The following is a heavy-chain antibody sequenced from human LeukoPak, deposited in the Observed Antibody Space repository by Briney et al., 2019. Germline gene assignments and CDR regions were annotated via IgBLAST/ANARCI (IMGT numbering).Heavy chain of an antibody. Sequence: SETLSLTCTVSGGSISSYYWSWIRQPPGKGLEWIGYIYYSGSTNYNPSLKSRVTISVDTSKNQFSLKLSSVTAADTAVYYCARGDLVGTRSTAMDVWGQGTTVTVSS. J-gene: IGHJ6*02. CDR3: ARGDLVGTRSTAMDV. V-gene: IGHV4-59*01. CDR2: IYYSGST. D-gene: IGHD2-15*01. CDR1: GGSISSYY.